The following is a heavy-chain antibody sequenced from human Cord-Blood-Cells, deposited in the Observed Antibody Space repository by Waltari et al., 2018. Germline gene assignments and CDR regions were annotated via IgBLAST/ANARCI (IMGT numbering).Heavy chain of an antibody. CDR1: GFPFSSHG. J-gene: IGHJ4*02. CDR3: AKICSSSSADDY. Sequence: QVQLVESGGGVVQPGRSLRLSCAASGFPFSSHGMHWVRQAPGKGLEWVAVISYDGSNKYYADSVKGRFTISRDNSKNTLYLQMNSLRAEDTAVYYCAKICSSSSADDYWGQGTLVTVSS. D-gene: IGHD6-6*01. V-gene: IGHV3-30*18. CDR2: ISYDGSNK.